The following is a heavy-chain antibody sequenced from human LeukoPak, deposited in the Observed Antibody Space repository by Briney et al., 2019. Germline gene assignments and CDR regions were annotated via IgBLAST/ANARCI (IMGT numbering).Heavy chain of an antibody. CDR2: ISGSGRNT. Sequence: GGSLRLSCAASGFTFSSNAMNWVRQAPGKGLEWVSRISGSGRNTYYAYSVKGRFTISRDNSKNTLYLQMNSLRAEDTAVYYCAEASCGGECYYAMDVWGQGTPVTVSS. CDR1: GFTFSSNA. J-gene: IGHJ6*02. D-gene: IGHD2-21*01. CDR3: AEASCGGECYYAMDV. V-gene: IGHV3-23*01.